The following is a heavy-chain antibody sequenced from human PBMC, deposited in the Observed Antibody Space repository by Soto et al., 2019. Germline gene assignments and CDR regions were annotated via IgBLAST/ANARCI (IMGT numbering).Heavy chain of an antibody. CDR1: GFTFSTYG. CDR2: IWYDGTNK. V-gene: IGHV3-33*01. CDR3: ATDGPRIAVAGTYPDH. Sequence: SLRLSCAASGFTFSTYGMHWVRQAPGKGLEWLAIIWYDGTNKFYADSVKGRFTVSRDNYKNTLYLQMNGLRAEDTAVYYCATDGPRIAVAGTYPDHWGQGTLVTVSS. J-gene: IGHJ4*02. D-gene: IGHD6-19*01.